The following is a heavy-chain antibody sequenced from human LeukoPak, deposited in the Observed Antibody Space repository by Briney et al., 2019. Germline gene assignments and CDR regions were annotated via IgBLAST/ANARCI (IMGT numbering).Heavy chain of an antibody. CDR1: GGSISSSSYY. D-gene: IGHD6-13*01. V-gene: IGHV4-39*07. CDR3: ASYSRGGSH. CDR2: IYTSGST. J-gene: IGHJ4*02. Sequence: SETLSLTCTVSGGSISSSSYYWGWIRQPPGKGLEWIGRIYTSGSTNYNPSLKSRVTMSVDTSKNQFSLKLSSVTAADTAVYYCASYSRGGSHWGQGTLVTVSS.